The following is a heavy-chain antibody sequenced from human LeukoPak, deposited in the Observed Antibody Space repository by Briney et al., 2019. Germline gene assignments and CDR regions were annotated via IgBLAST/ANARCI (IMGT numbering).Heavy chain of an antibody. CDR3: AKDGGSGSELDFDY. D-gene: IGHD3-10*01. CDR1: GFTFSSYC. V-gene: IGHV3-30-3*01. J-gene: IGHJ4*02. Sequence: GRSLRLSCSASGFTFSSYCMHWVRQAPGKGLEWVAVISYDGINKYDADSVKGRFTISRDNSKNTLYLQMTSLRAEDTAVYYCAKDGGSGSELDFDYWGQGTLVTVSS. CDR2: ISYDGINK.